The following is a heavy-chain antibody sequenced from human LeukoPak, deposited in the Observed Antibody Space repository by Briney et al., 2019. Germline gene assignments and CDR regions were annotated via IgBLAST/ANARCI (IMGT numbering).Heavy chain of an antibody. CDR3: ARDGSSSEDFDY. J-gene: IGHJ4*02. Sequence: AGGSLRLSCAASGFTFSSYSMNWVRQAPGKGLEGVSSISGSSSYIYYADSVKGRFTISRDNAKNSLYLQMNSLRAEDTAVYYCARDGSSSEDFDYWGQGTLVTVSS. CDR2: ISGSSSYI. CDR1: GFTFSSYS. V-gene: IGHV3-21*01. D-gene: IGHD6-6*01.